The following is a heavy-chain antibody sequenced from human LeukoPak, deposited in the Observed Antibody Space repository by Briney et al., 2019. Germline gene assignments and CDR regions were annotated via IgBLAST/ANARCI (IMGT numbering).Heavy chain of an antibody. Sequence: GASVKVSCKASGGTFSSYAISWVRQAPGQGLEWMGGIIPIFGTANYAQKFQGRVTITADESTSTAYMELSSLRSEDTAVYYCATRVVAARALTFDYWGQGTLVTVSS. V-gene: IGHV1-69*13. D-gene: IGHD6-13*01. CDR2: IIPIFGTA. CDR3: ATRVVAARALTFDY. CDR1: GGTFSSYA. J-gene: IGHJ4*02.